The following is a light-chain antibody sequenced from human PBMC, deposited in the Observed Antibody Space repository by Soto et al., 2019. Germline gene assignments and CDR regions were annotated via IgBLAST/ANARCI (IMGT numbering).Light chain of an antibody. CDR1: SSDVGGYNY. CDR3: SSFTSSSTEV. V-gene: IGLV2-14*01. CDR2: DVS. J-gene: IGLJ1*01. Sequence: QSALTQPASVSGSPGQSITISCTGTSSDVGGYNYVSWYQQHPGKAPKLMIYDVSNRPSGVSNRFSGSKSGNTASLTISGLQAVDEADSYCSSFTSSSTEVFGTGTKVTVL.